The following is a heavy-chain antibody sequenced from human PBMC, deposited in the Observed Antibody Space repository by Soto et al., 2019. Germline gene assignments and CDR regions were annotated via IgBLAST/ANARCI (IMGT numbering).Heavy chain of an antibody. D-gene: IGHD3-3*01. CDR3: ARGIRHKQFGVVIILSFRYYYMDV. V-gene: IGHV1-3*01. Sequence: ASVKVSCKASGYTFTSYAMHWVRQAPGQRLEWMGWINAGNGNTKYSQKFHGRVTITRDTSASTAYMELSSLRSEDTAVYYCARGIRHKQFGVVIILSFRYYYMDVWGKGTTVTVSS. J-gene: IGHJ6*03. CDR2: INAGNGNT. CDR1: GYTFTSYA.